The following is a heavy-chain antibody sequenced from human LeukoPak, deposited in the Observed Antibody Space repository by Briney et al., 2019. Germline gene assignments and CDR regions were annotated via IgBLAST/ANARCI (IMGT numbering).Heavy chain of an antibody. J-gene: IGHJ6*03. V-gene: IGHV3-66*02. Sequence: GGSLRLSCAASGFTVSNNYMSWVRQAPGKGLEWVSVIYSGGSTYYADSVKGRFTISRDNSKNTLYLQMNSLRAEDTAVYYCARGVGIGSYYYYMDVWGKGTTVTVSS. D-gene: IGHD1-26*01. CDR3: ARGVGIGSYYYYMDV. CDR1: GFTVSNNY. CDR2: IYSGGST.